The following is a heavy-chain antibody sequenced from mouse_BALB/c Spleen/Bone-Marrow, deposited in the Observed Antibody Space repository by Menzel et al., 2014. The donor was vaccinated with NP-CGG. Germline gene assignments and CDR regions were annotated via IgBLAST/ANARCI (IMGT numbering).Heavy chain of an antibody. CDR2: IRLKSNNYAT. CDR1: GFTFSNYW. J-gene: IGHJ3*01. V-gene: IGHV6-6*02. Sequence: DVMLVESGGGLVQPGGSIKLSCVASGFTFSNYWMNWVRQFPEKGLEWVAEIRLKSNNYATHYAESVKGRFTISRDDAKSSVYLQMNDLRAEDTGIYYCTTGFAYWGQGTLVTVSA. CDR3: TTGFAY.